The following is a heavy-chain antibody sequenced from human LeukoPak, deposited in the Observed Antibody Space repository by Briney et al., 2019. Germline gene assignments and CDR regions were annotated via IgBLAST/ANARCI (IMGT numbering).Heavy chain of an antibody. V-gene: IGHV4-31*03. CDR3: ASAPYYYDSSGYFLDAFDI. Sequence: SETLSLTCTVSGGSISSGGYYWSWIRQHPGKGLEWIGYIYYSGSTYYNPSLKSRVTISVDTSKNQFSLKLSSVTAADTAVYYCASAPYYYDSSGYFLDAFDIWGQGTMVTVSS. CDR1: GGSISSGGYY. D-gene: IGHD3-22*01. J-gene: IGHJ3*02. CDR2: IYYSGST.